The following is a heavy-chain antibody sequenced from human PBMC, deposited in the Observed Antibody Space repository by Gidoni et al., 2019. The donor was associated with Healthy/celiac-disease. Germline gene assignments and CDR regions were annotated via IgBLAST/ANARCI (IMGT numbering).Heavy chain of an antibody. Sequence: EVQLVQSGAEVKKPGEALRISCKGSGYSFTSYWISWVRQMPGKGLEWMGRIDPSDAYTNSSPSCQGHVTISADKSISTAYLQWSSLKASDTAMYYCARRRARELDYWGQGTLVTVSS. CDR1: GYSFTSYW. CDR3: ARRRARELDY. D-gene: IGHD1-26*01. CDR2: IDPSDAYT. V-gene: IGHV5-10-1*03. J-gene: IGHJ4*02.